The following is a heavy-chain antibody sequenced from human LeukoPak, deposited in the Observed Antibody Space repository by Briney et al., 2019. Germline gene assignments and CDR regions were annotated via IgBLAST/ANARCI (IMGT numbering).Heavy chain of an antibody. D-gene: IGHD1-26*01. CDR2: ISGSGGST. CDR1: GFTFSSYA. V-gene: IGHV3-23*01. Sequence: GGSLRLSCAASGFTFSSYAMSWVRQAPGRGLEWVSAISGSGGSTYYADSVKGRFTISRDNSKNTLYLQMNSLRAEDTAVYYCAKDQWELESHDAFDIWGQGTMVTVSS. CDR3: AKDQWELESHDAFDI. J-gene: IGHJ3*02.